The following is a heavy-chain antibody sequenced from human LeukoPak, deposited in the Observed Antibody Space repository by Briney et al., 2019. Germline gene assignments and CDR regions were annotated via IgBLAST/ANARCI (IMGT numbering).Heavy chain of an antibody. D-gene: IGHD1-26*01. Sequence: PGGSLRLSCAASGFTVSTTYMTWVRQAPGKGLEWVSVIYSGGNTYHTDSVKGRFTIFRGNSENTLYLQMNSLRAEDTAVYYCASNGGNSGTFLQLDYWGQGTLVTVSS. V-gene: IGHV3-66*02. J-gene: IGHJ4*02. CDR2: IYSGGNT. CDR3: ASNGGNSGTFLQLDY. CDR1: GFTVSTTY.